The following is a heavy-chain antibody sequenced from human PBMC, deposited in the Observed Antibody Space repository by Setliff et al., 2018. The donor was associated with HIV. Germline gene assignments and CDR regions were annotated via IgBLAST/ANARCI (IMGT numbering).Heavy chain of an antibody. V-gene: IGHV3-15*01. CDR3: ATIARNTDWFSGTFYYYMDV. D-gene: IGHD3-9*01. J-gene: IGHJ6*03. CDR1: GFTFSNSW. CDR2: IKTESDGGAI. Sequence: GGSLRLSCAASGFTFSNSWMTWVRQAPGKGLEWVGRIKTESDGGAIDYAAPVKGRFTISRDDSKNTLYLQMNSLNIEDTAVYFCATIARNTDWFSGTFYYYMDVWGKGTTVTVSS.